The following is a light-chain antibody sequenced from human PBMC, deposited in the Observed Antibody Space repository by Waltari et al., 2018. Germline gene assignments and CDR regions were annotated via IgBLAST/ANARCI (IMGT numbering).Light chain of an antibody. Sequence: HSALAQPAPVSGSPGQSLPIMCTRSSGYFRTLKLVSWYQQQPGRAPTLIFYDVSQRPSGVSNRFGTSKTGNTASLTISGLQAEDEADYYCSSYTTASSWVYGGGTKLTVL. CDR1: SGYFRTLKL. J-gene: IGLJ3*02. CDR3: SSYTTASSWV. CDR2: DVS. V-gene: IGLV2-14*02.